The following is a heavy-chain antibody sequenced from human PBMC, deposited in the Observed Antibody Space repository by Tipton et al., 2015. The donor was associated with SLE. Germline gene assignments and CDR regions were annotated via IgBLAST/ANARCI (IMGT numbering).Heavy chain of an antibody. CDR2: MNPYSGNS. CDR3: ARSKPRHGDPRGGDN. J-gene: IGHJ4*02. D-gene: IGHD4-17*01. V-gene: IGHV1-8*01. Sequence: QVQLVQSGAEVKKPGASVKVSCKASGYTFTSYDINWVRQATGQGLEWMGWMNPYSGNSGFAQEFQGRVTMTSYSLTSTAYMELTNLTSADTAVYYCARSKPRHGDPRGGDNWGQGTLVTVSS. CDR1: GYTFTSYD.